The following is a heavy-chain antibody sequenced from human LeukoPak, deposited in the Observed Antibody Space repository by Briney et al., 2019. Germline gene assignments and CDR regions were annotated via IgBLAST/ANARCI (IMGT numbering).Heavy chain of an antibody. V-gene: IGHV3-7*01. CDR3: ARNPDAGTADY. J-gene: IGHJ4*02. D-gene: IGHD1-14*01. Sequence: GGSLTLSCTVSGFRFSEYWMSWARQAPGKGLEWVGNINEHGTEKFYVGSVTGRFSISRDNTKNTVFLQMNSLRLDDTAIYFCARNPDAGTADYWGEGTLVTVSS. CDR1: GFRFSEYW. CDR2: INEHGTEK.